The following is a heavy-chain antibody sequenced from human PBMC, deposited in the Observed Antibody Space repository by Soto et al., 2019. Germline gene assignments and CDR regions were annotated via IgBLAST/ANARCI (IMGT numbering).Heavy chain of an antibody. Sequence: GGSLRLSCAASGFTSSSYDMSWVRQAPGKGLEWVSTILVDGRTFYVDSVKGRFTISRDNSRNTVYLQMNSLTAGDTALYYCAKATATGGGAFDFCGKGTVVTVSS. J-gene: IGHJ3*01. D-gene: IGHD2-8*02. CDR3: AKATATGGGAFDF. CDR1: GFTSSSYD. V-gene: IGHV3-23*01. CDR2: ILVDGRT.